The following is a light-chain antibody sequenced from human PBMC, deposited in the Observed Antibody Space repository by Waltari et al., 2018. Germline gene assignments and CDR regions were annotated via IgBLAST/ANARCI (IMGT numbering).Light chain of an antibody. CDR3: NSRDSSGNHLEV. J-gene: IGLJ2*01. Sequence: SSELTQDPAVSVALGQTVRITCQGDSLRSYYVSWYQQKPGQAPVLVIYGKNNRPSGIPDRFSGSSSGNTASLTSTGAQAEDEADYYCNSRDSSGNHLEVFGGGTKLTVL. CDR2: GKN. CDR1: SLRSYY. V-gene: IGLV3-19*01.